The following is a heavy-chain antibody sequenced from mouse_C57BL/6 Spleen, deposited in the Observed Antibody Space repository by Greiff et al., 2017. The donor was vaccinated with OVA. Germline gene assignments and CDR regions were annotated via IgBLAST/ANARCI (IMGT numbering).Heavy chain of an antibody. CDR2: IDPSDSYT. Sequence: QVQLQQSGAELVMPGASVKLSCKASGYTFTSYWMHWVKQRPGQGLEWIGEIDPSDSYTNYNQKFKGKSTLTVDKSSSTAYMQLSSLTSEDSAVYYCARHYGSSGNYFDYWGQGTTLTVSS. D-gene: IGHD1-1*01. CDR3: ARHYGSSGNYFDY. CDR1: GYTFTSYW. V-gene: IGHV1-69*01. J-gene: IGHJ2*01.